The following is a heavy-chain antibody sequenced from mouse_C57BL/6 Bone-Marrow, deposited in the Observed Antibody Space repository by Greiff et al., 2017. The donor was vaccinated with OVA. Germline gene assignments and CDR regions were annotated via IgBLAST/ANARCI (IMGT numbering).Heavy chain of an antibody. D-gene: IGHD2-2*01. Sequence: VQLQQSGAELVKPGASVKISCKASGYAFSSYWMNWVKQRPGQGLEWIGQIYPGDGDTNYNGKFKGKATLTADKSSSTAYMQLSSLTSEDSAVYFGARAGCGNDLHWYFEVWGTGTTVTVSS. V-gene: IGHV1-80*01. CDR3: ARAGCGNDLHWYFEV. CDR2: IYPGDGDT. J-gene: IGHJ1*03. CDR1: GYAFSSYW.